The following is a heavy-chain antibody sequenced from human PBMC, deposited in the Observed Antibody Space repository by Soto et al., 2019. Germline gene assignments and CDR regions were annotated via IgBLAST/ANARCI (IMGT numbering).Heavy chain of an antibody. J-gene: IGHJ4*02. V-gene: IGHV1-2*02. Sequence: ASVKVSCKASGYTFTGYYMHWVRQAPGQGLDWMGWINPNSGGTNYAQKFQGRVTMTRDTSISTAYMELSRLRSDDTAVYYCARDRSIAAADYYFDYWGQGTLVTVSS. CDR3: ARDRSIAAADYYFDY. D-gene: IGHD6-13*01. CDR1: GYTFTGYY. CDR2: INPNSGGT.